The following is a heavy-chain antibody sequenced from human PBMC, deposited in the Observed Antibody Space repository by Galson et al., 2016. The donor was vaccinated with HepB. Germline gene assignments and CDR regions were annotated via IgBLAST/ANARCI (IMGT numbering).Heavy chain of an antibody. D-gene: IGHD1-26*01. CDR1: GFTFSNHW. CDR2: INPGGSDT. V-gene: IGHV3-74*03. CDR3: AKSSSGATPRPNFDY. Sequence: SLRLSCAASGFTFSNHWMHWVRQAPGKGLAWVSRINPGGSDTMYADSVKGRFTISRDNSKSTLYLQMNSLRAEDTAVYYCAKSSSGATPRPNFDYWGQGTLVTVSS. J-gene: IGHJ4*02.